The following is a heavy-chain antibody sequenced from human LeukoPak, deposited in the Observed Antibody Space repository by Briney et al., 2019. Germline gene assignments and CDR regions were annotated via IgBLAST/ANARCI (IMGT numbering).Heavy chain of an antibody. V-gene: IGHV3-23*01. CDR3: AKDPTFGSWADY. D-gene: IGHD6-13*01. Sequence: GGSLRLSCAASGFTFSSYAMSRVRQAPGKGLEWVSAISGSGGSTYYADSVKGRFTISRDNSKNTLYLQMNSLRAEDTAVYYCAKDPTFGSWADYWGQGTLVTVSS. CDR2: ISGSGGST. CDR1: GFTFSSYA. J-gene: IGHJ4*02.